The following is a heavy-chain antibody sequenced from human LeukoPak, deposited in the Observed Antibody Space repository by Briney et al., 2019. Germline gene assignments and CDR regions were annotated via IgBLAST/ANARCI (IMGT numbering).Heavy chain of an antibody. CDR1: GGSINSDYW. Sequence: PSGTLSLTCAVSGGSINSDYWWTWVRQSPGKGLEWIGEIYHTGSVNYNLSLESRVTIPRDRSKNQFSLMLRSVTAGDTAVYYCARHDDFLSAYNYWGQGILVTVSS. CDR3: ARHDDFLSAYNY. J-gene: IGHJ4*02. V-gene: IGHV4-4*02. CDR2: IYHTGSV. D-gene: IGHD3-3*01.